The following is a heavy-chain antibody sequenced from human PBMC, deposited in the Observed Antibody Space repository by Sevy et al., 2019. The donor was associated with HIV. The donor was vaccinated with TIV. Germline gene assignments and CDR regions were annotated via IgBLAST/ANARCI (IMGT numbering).Heavy chain of an antibody. CDR2: ISYDESSA. CDR3: ARDSGXTHNXXXGX. D-gene: IGHD1-1*01. V-gene: IGHV3-30*03. Sequence: GGSLRLSCAASGXXFNTYGMHWVRQAPGKGLEWVAVISYDESSAYYADSVKGRFTISRDNSKNTLYLQMNSLRAEDMAVYYCARDSGXTHNXXXGXXGQGTLVXVSS. CDR1: GXXFNTYG. J-gene: IGHJ4*02.